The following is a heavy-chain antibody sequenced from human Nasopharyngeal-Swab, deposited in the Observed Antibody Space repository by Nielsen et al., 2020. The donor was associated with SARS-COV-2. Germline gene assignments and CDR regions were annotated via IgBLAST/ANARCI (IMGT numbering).Heavy chain of an antibody. CDR1: GFTFSSYG. V-gene: IGHV3-33*01. J-gene: IGHJ6*02. D-gene: IGHD2-21*01. Sequence: GGSLRLSCAASGFTFSSYGMHWVRQAPGKGLEWVAVIWYAGSNKYYADSVKGRFTISRDNSKNTLYLQRNSLRAEDTAVYYCARDLRAGSLWRDLTRYYYYGMDVWGQGTTVTVSS. CDR3: ARDLRAGSLWRDLTRYYYYGMDV. CDR2: IWYAGSNK.